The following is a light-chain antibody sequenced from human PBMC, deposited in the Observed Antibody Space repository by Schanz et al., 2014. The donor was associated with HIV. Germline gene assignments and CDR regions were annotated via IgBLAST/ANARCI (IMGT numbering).Light chain of an antibody. V-gene: IGKV3-15*01. CDR3: QQYTKYPPFT. J-gene: IGKJ2*01. CDR2: GAS. Sequence: ETVMTQSPVTLSVSPGEGATLSCRASQSISSNLAWYRQRPGQAPRLLIYGASTRASGVAARFSGSGSGTEFTLTISSLQPDDLATYYCQQYTKYPPFTFGQGTKLEIK. CDR1: QSISSN.